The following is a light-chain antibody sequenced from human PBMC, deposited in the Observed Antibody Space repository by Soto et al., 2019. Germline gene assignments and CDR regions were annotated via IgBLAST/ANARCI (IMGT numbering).Light chain of an antibody. Sequence: DIQMTQSPSTLSASVGDRVTITCRASQSISSWLAWYQQKPGKAPKLLIYDASSLESGAPSRFSGSGSGTEFTLTISSLQPDDCATYYCQQYNSYPWTFGQGTKVEIK. CDR1: QSISSW. CDR2: DAS. CDR3: QQYNSYPWT. V-gene: IGKV1-5*01. J-gene: IGKJ1*01.